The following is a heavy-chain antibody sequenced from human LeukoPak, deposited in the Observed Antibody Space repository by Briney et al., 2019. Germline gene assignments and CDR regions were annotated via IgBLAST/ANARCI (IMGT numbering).Heavy chain of an antibody. CDR1: GFTLTSYG. CDR2: IWNDGNTL. J-gene: IGHJ4*02. Sequence: GGSLRLSCVATGFTLTSYGTHWVRQAPGKGLECVAIIWNDGNTLYSLDSVKGRFTISRDHSKNTLYLEMNSLRAEDTAVYYCASPPSTSSSWYEVDYWGQGTLVTVSS. V-gene: IGHV3-33*03. D-gene: IGHD6-13*01. CDR3: ASPPSTSSSWYEVDY.